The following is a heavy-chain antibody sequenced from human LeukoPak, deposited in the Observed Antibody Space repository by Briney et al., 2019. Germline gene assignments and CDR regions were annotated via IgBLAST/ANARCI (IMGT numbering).Heavy chain of an antibody. D-gene: IGHD6-13*01. V-gene: IGHV1-2*04. Sequence: ASVKVSCKASGYAFTGYYMHWVRQAPGQGLEWMGWINPNSGGTNYAQKFQGWVTMTRGTSISTAYMELSRLRSDDTAVYYCARGGVGIAAAADYWGQGTLVTVSS. CDR2: INPNSGGT. J-gene: IGHJ4*02. CDR3: ARGGVGIAAAADY. CDR1: GYAFTGYY.